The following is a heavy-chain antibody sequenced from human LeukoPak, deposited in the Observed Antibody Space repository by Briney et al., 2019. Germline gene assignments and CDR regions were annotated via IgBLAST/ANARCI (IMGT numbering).Heavy chain of an antibody. V-gene: IGHV3-21*01. J-gene: IGHJ4*02. D-gene: IGHD6-19*01. CDR3: ANDLSGWAAG. Sequence: GGSLRLSCVVSGVTFSSYNMNWVRQAPGKGLEWVSSITSSSSYIYYADSVKGRFTISRDNVKNSLYLKMNSLRVDDTAVYYCANDLSGWAAGWGQGTLVTVSS. CDR2: ITSSSSYI. CDR1: GVTFSSYN.